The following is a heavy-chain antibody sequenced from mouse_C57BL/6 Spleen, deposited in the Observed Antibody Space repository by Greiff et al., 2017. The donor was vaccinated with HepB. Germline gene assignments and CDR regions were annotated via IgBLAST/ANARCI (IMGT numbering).Heavy chain of an antibody. Sequence: VQLQQSGPELVKPGASVKISCKASGYTFTDYYMNWVKQSHGKSLEWIGDINPNNGGTSYNQKFKGKATLTVDKSSSTAYMELRSLTSEDSAVYYCARLEAYFGLYFDYWGQGTTLTVSS. CDR3: ARLEAYFGLYFDY. J-gene: IGHJ2*01. CDR1: GYTFTDYY. CDR2: INPNNGGT. D-gene: IGHD2-10*01. V-gene: IGHV1-26*01.